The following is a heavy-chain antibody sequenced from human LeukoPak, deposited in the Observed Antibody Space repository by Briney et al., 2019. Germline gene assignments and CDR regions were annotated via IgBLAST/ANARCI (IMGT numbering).Heavy chain of an antibody. V-gene: IGHV5-51*01. Sequence: GESLKISCKGSGYSFTSYRIGWVRQMPGKGLEWMGIIYPGDSDTRYSPSFQGQVTISADKSISTAYLQWSSLKASDTAMYYCARQHNYYDFWSGYTLPPAFDYWGQGTLVTVSS. CDR1: GYSFTSYR. D-gene: IGHD3-3*01. CDR2: IYPGDSDT. CDR3: ARQHNYYDFWSGYTLPPAFDY. J-gene: IGHJ4*02.